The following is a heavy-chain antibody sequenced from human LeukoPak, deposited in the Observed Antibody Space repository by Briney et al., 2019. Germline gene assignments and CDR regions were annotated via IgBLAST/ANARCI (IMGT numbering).Heavy chain of an antibody. CDR1: GYTSTSYG. Sequence: GASVKVSCKASGYTSTSYGISWVRQAPGQGLEWMGWISAYNGNTNYAQKFQGRVTITADESTSTAYMELSSLRSEDTAMYYCARVRDYDSSAYSDYWGQGTLVTVSS. CDR2: ISAYNGNT. V-gene: IGHV1-18*01. D-gene: IGHD3-22*01. CDR3: ARVRDYDSSAYSDY. J-gene: IGHJ4*02.